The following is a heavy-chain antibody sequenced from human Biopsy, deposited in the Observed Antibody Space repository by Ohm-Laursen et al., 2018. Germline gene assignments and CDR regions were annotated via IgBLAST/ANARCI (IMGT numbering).Heavy chain of an antibody. D-gene: IGHD3-22*01. CDR2: MNPNSGNT. CDR1: GYTFTNYN. Sequence: SVKVSCKASGYTFTNYNVNWVRQATGQGLEWMGWMNPNSGNTGYAQKFQGRVTMNRNTSISTAYMELSSLTSVDTAVYYCARDFNYDDGGSFNFDYWGQGTLVTVSS. J-gene: IGHJ4*02. CDR3: ARDFNYDDGGSFNFDY. V-gene: IGHV1-8*01.